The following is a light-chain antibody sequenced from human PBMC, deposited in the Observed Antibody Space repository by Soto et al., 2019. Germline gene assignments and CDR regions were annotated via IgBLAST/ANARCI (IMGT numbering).Light chain of an antibody. J-gene: IGKJ1*01. V-gene: IGKV3-20*01. CDR3: QQYCSSPT. Sequence: EIVLTQSPGTLSLSPGERATLSCRASQRVSSFYLAWYQQKPGQAPRLLIYGASSRATGIPDRFSGSGSGTDFTLTISRLDAEDFAVYYCQQYCSSPTFGRGTKVEIK. CDR1: QRVSSFY. CDR2: GAS.